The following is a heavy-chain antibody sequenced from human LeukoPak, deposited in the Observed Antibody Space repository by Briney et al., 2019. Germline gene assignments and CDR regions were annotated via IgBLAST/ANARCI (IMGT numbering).Heavy chain of an antibody. CDR2: INAGNGNT. CDR3: ARGADTRWLLYY. CDR1: GYTFTSYA. J-gene: IGHJ4*02. D-gene: IGHD5-18*01. V-gene: IGHV1-3*01. Sequence: ASVKVSCKASGYTFTSYAMHWVRQAPGQRLEWMGWINAGNGNTKYSQKFQGRVTITRDTSASTAYMELSSLRSEDTAVYYCARGADTRWLLYYWGQGTLVTVSS.